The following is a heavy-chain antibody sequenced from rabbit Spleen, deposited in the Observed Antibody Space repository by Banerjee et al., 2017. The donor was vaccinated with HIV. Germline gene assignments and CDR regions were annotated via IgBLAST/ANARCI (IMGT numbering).Heavy chain of an antibody. D-gene: IGHD2-1*01. CDR2: IDPLFENT. CDR3: VRDRANIGGDYGPYYFDL. Sequence: QEQLVESGGGLVQPGGSLKLSCKASGFDFSNYGVSWVRQAPGKGLEWIGYIDPLFENTYYASWVNGRFTISRHNAQNTLYLQLNSLTAADTATYFCVRDRANIGGDYGPYYFDLWGPGTLVTVS. V-gene: IGHV1S47*01. J-gene: IGHJ4*01. CDR1: GFDFSNYG.